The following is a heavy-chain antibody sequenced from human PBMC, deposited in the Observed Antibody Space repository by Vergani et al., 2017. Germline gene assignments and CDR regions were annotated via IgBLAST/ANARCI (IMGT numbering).Heavy chain of an antibody. V-gene: IGHV3-33*01. CDR2: TWYDGNNK. CDR3: ARDLRLLYSRFDP. D-gene: IGHD5-12*01. CDR1: GFTFNQYG. J-gene: IGHJ5*02. Sequence: QVQLVESGGGVVQPGRSLRLSCAASGFTFNQYGMHWVRQAPGKRLWWVAVTWYDGNNKQYADSVKGRFTISRDNSKSTMYLQMNSLRDEDTGVYYCARDLRLLYSRFDPWGQGTLVTVSS.